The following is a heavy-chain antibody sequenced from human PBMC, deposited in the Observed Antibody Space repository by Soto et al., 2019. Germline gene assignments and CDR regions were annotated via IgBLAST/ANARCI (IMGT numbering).Heavy chain of an antibody. V-gene: IGHV3-21*01. CDR3: ARDRGAILTH. D-gene: IGHD2-21*02. CDR2: ISSSSSYI. J-gene: IGHJ4*02. Sequence: VRLSCAASGFTFSSYSMNWVRQAPGKGLEWVSSISSSSSYIYYADSVKGRFTISRDNAKNSLYLQMNSLRAEDPAVYYCARDRGAILTHWGQRTLVTVA. CDR1: GFTFSSYS.